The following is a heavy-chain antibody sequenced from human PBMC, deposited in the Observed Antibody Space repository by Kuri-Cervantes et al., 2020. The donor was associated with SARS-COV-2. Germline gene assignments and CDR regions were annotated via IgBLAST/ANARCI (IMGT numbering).Heavy chain of an antibody. J-gene: IGHJ5*02. D-gene: IGHD6-19*01. CDR2: ISYDGSNK. CDR3: AKSSGTADGGFDP. V-gene: IGHV3-30*18. Sequence: GGSLRLSCAASGFSFGSYGMHWVRQAPGKGLEWVAVISYDGSNKYYADSVKGRFTISRDNSKNTPYLQMNSLRAEDTAVYYCAKSSGTADGGFDPWGQGTLVTVSS. CDR1: GFSFGSYG.